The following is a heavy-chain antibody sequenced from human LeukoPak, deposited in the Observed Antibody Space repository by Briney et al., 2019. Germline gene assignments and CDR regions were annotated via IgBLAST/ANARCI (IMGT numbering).Heavy chain of an antibody. V-gene: IGHV4-61*05. Sequence: SETLSLTCTVSGGSISSSAYHWGWIRQPPGKGLEWIGYVYDNGDTNYHPSFTGRVSISVDVSKNQFSLKLTSVLAADTADYFCARLSDYDVDTSHYMDVWGKGTTVTVSS. J-gene: IGHJ6*03. CDR2: VYDNGDT. CDR1: GGSISSSAYH. CDR3: ARLSDYDVDTSHYMDV. D-gene: IGHD3-22*01.